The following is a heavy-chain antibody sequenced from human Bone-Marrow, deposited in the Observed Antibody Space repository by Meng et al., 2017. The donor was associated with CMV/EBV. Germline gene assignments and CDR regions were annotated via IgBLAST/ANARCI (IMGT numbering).Heavy chain of an antibody. J-gene: IGHJ4*02. CDR1: GYTFTSYG. CDR3: ARVLEAAHDY. V-gene: IGHV1-18*01. Sequence: QVHRVESGGEVKKAGGSVKVSGKASGYTFTSYGISWVRQAPGQGLEWMGWISAYNGNTNYAQKLQGRVTMTTDASTSTAYMELRSLRSDDTAVYYCARVLEAAHDYWGQGTLVTVSS. CDR2: ISAYNGNT. D-gene: IGHD3-3*01.